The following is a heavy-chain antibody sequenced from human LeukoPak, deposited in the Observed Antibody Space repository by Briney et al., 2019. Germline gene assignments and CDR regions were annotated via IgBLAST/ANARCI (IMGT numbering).Heavy chain of an antibody. V-gene: IGHV3-23*01. D-gene: IGHD1-26*01. CDR3: TKGSGSYYYFDY. CDR1: GFTFTNYV. CDR2: ISGGGGRT. J-gene: IGHJ4*02. Sequence: PGGSLRLSCAASGFTFTNYVMSWVRQAPGKGLEWVSGISGGGGRTFYADSVKGRFSISRDNSKNTLYLQIDSLRAEDTAVYYCTKGSGSYYYFDYWGQGTLVTVSS.